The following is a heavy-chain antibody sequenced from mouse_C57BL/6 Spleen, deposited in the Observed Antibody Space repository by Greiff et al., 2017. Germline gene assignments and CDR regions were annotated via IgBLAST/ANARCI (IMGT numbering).Heavy chain of an antibody. Sequence: QVQLQQSGAELARPGASVKMSCKASGYTFTSYTMHWVKQRPGQGLEWIGYINPSSGYTKYNQKFKDKATLTADKSSSTAYMQLSRLTSEDSAVYCCARKDYFDYWGQGTTLTVSS. CDR3: ARKDYFDY. J-gene: IGHJ2*01. CDR2: INPSSGYT. V-gene: IGHV1-4*01. CDR1: GYTFTSYT.